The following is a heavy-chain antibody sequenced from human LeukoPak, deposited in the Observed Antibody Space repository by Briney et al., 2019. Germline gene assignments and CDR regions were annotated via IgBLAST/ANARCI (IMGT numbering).Heavy chain of an antibody. Sequence: ASVKVSCKASGGTFSSYAISWVRQAPGQGLEWMGGVIPIFGTANYAQKFQGRVTITADESTSTAYMELSNLRSEDTAVYYCARGGIAAAGSFDYWGQGTLVTVSS. CDR3: ARGGIAAAGSFDY. V-gene: IGHV1-69*13. J-gene: IGHJ4*02. CDR1: GGTFSSYA. CDR2: VIPIFGTA. D-gene: IGHD6-13*01.